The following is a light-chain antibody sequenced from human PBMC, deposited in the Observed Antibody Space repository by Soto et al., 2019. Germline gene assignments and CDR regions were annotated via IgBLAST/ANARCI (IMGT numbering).Light chain of an antibody. CDR1: QNVGSN. V-gene: IGKV3-15*01. J-gene: IGKJ4*01. CDR2: GAS. Sequence: TQPPATVSVSAGEGATLSCRASQNVGSNLAWYQQRSGQAPRRLIYGASKRATGVPAKFSGSGSGTEFTLTISSLQSEDFAVYYCLQYDKWPPRLTFGGGTKVEIK. CDR3: LQYDKWPPRLT.